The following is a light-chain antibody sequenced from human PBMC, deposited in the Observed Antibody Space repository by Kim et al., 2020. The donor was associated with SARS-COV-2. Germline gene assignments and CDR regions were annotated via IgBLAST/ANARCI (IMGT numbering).Light chain of an antibody. CDR1: QTVSSSY. CDR3: QHFGRSPPLYT. J-gene: IGKJ2*01. V-gene: IGKV3-20*01. CDR2: GAS. Sequence: EIVLTQSPGTLSLSPGETATLSCRASQTVSSSYLAWYQQKPGQAPRLLIYGASSRATGIPDRFSGSGSGTDFTLTISRLEPEDFAVYYCQHFGRSPPLYTFGQGTKLEI.